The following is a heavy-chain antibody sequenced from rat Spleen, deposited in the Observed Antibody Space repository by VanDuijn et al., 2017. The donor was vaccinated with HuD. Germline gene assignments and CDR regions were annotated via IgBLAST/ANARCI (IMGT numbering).Heavy chain of an antibody. CDR1: GFTFSNYD. CDR2: ISTGCGNT. D-gene: IGHD1-11*01. CDR3: ARRKRGYSVYFDC. V-gene: IGHV5S23*01. J-gene: IGHJ2*01. Sequence: EVQLVESGGGLVQPGRSLKLSCAASGFTFSNYDMAWVRQAPTKGLEWVASISTGCGNTYYRDSVKGRFTISRDNAKSTLYLQMYSLRSEDTATYYCARRKRGYSVYFDCWGQGVMVTVSS.